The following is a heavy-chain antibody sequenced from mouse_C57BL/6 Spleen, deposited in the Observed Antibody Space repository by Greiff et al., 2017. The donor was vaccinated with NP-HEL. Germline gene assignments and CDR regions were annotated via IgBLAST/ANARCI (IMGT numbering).Heavy chain of an antibody. J-gene: IGHJ4*01. CDR3: ARQEYDGYYNAMDY. CDR1: GFTFSSYG. V-gene: IGHV5-6*01. D-gene: IGHD2-3*01. CDR2: ISSGGSYT. Sequence: EVQGVESGGDLVKPGGSLKLSCAASGFTFSSYGMSWVRQTPDKRLEWVATISSGGSYTYYPDSVKGRFTISRDNAKNTLYLQMSSLKSEDTAMYYCARQEYDGYYNAMDYWGKGTSVTVAS.